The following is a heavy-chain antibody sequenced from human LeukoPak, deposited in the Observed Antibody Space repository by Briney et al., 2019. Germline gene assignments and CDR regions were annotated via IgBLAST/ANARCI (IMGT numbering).Heavy chain of an antibody. CDR1: GYTFTSYY. Sequence: ASVKVSCKAPGYTFTSYYMHWVRQAPGQGLEWMGIINPSGGSTSYAQKFQGRVTMTRDTSTSTVYMELSSLRSEDTAVYYCARGRSIAARSHPHDYWGQGTLVTVSS. V-gene: IGHV1-46*01. CDR3: ARGRSIAARSHPHDY. D-gene: IGHD6-6*01. CDR2: INPSGGST. J-gene: IGHJ4*02.